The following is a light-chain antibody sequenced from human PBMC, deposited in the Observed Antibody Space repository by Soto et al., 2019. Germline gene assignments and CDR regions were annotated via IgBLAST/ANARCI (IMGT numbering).Light chain of an antibody. V-gene: IGLV2-8*01. Sequence: QSALTQPPSASGSPGQSVTISCTGTSSDIGAYDYVSWYQQHPGKVPKLIIYEVTKRPSGVPDRFSASKSGNTASLTVSGLQGEDEADYYCTSHGGANNFYVFGTGTKLTVL. J-gene: IGLJ1*01. CDR2: EVT. CDR1: SSDIGAYDY. CDR3: TSHGGANNFYV.